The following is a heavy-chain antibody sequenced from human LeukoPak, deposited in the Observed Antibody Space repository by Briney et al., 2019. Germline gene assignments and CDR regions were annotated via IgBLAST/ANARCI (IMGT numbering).Heavy chain of an antibody. D-gene: IGHD2-2*02. CDR2: ISAYNGNT. J-gene: IGHJ5*02. Sequence: ASVKVSCKASGYTFTSYGISWVRQAPGQGLEWMGWISAYNGNTNYAQKLQGRVTMTTDTSTSTAYMELRSLRSDDTAVYYCAGIPRDIVVPAAIRSSWFDPWGQGTLVTVSS. CDR3: AGIPRDIVVPAAIRSSWFDP. V-gene: IGHV1-18*01. CDR1: GYTFTSYG.